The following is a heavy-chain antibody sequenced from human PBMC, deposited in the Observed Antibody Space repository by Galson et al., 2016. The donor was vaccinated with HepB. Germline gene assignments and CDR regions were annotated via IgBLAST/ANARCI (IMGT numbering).Heavy chain of an antibody. D-gene: IGHD6-19*01. V-gene: IGHV5-51*01. CDR3: ARPPESITVAGNFVFDH. CDR2: IHPDNSEA. Sequence: QSGAEVKKPGESLKISCKGSGYSFTNYWIGWVRQMPGKGLEWMGIIHPDNSEARYSPSFQGQVTMSADKSISTAYLQWSSVRASDSAMYYCARPPESITVAGNFVFDHWGQGTLVTVSS. CDR1: GYSFTNYW. J-gene: IGHJ4*02.